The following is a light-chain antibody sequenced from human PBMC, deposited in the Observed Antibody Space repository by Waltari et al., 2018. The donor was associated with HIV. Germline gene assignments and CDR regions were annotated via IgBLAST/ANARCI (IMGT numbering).Light chain of an antibody. J-gene: IGKJ2*01. V-gene: IGKV4-1*01. Sequence: DIVMTQSPDSLAVSLGERATINCQSSQSALYSSNNKNYLAWYQQKPGQPPKLLIYWASTRESGVPDRFSGSGSGTDFTLTISRLQAEDVAVYYCQQYYSTPYTFGQGTKLEIK. CDR2: WAS. CDR1: QSALYSSNNKNY. CDR3: QQYYSTPYT.